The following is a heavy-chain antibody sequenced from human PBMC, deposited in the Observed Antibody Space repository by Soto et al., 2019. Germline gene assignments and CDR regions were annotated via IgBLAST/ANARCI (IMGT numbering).Heavy chain of an antibody. V-gene: IGHV3-7*01. CDR2: IKQDGSEK. Sequence: GGSLRLSCAASGFTFSSYWMSWVRQAPGKGLEWVANIKQDGSEKYYVDSVKGRFTISRDNAKNSRYLQMNSLRAEDTAVYYCARDNDQVKRDPRYYYMDVWGKGTTVTVSS. J-gene: IGHJ6*03. CDR1: GFTFSSYW. D-gene: IGHD1-1*01. CDR3: ARDNDQVKRDPRYYYMDV.